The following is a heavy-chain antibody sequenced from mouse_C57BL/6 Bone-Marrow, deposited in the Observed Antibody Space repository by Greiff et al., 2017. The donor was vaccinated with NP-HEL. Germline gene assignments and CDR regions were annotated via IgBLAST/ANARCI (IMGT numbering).Heavy chain of an antibody. D-gene: IGHD2-1*01. V-gene: IGHV1-80*01. Sequence: QVQLKESGAELVKPGASVKISCKASGYAFSSYWMNWVKQRPGKGLEWIGQIYPGDGDTNYNGKFKGKATLTADKSSSTAYMQLSSLTSEDSAVYFCARSDYGNPDYWGQGTTLTVSS. CDR2: IYPGDGDT. CDR3: ARSDYGNPDY. CDR1: GYAFSSYW. J-gene: IGHJ2*01.